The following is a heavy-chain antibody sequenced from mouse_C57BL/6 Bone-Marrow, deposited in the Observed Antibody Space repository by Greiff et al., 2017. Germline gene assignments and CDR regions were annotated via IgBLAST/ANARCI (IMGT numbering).Heavy chain of an antibody. J-gene: IGHJ1*03. V-gene: IGHV2-5*01. CDR1: GFSLTSYG. CDR3: AKDYGSSYWYFDV. D-gene: IGHD1-1*01. CDR2: IWRGGST. Sequence: VQLVESGPGLVQPSQSLSITCTVSGFSLTSYGVHWVRQSPGKCLEWLGVIWRGGSTDYNAAFMSRLSITKDNSKSQVFFKMNSLQADDTAIYYCAKDYGSSYWYFDVWGTGTTVTVSS.